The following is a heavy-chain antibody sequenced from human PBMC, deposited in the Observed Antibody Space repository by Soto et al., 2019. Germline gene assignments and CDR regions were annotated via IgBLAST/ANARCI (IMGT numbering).Heavy chain of an antibody. J-gene: IGHJ4*02. CDR2: TYYRSKWYN. CDR1: GDSVSGNSAA. D-gene: IGHD6-19*01. CDR3: ARDRAYSSGWYGSTPGDYFDY. V-gene: IGHV6-1*01. Sequence: SQTLSLTCAISGDSVSGNSAAWNWIRQSPSRGLEWLGRTYYRSKWYNDYAVSVKSRITINPDTSKNQFSLQLNSVTPEDTAVYYCARDRAYSSGWYGSTPGDYFDYWGQGTLVTVSS.